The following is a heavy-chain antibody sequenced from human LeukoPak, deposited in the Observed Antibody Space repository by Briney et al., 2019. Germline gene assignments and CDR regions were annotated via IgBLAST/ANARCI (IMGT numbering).Heavy chain of an antibody. CDR1: GGSINSGGYY. CDR3: ARVGADSTHYYDSRPFDY. Sequence: SQTLSLTCTVSGGSINSGGYYWSWIRQPPGQGLEWIGYIYHSGSTYYNPSLESRVTISVDTSKNQFFLKLSSVTAADTAVYYCARVGADSTHYYDSRPFDYWGQGTLVTVSS. J-gene: IGHJ4*02. D-gene: IGHD3-22*01. CDR2: IYHSGST. V-gene: IGHV4-30-2*01.